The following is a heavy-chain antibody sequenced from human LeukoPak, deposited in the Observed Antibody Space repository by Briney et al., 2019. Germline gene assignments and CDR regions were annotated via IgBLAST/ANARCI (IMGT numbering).Heavy chain of an antibody. V-gene: IGHV3-13*01. J-gene: IGHJ3*02. CDR3: VLGAYWNDDKNAFHI. CDR1: GLTFSSYD. CDR2: IGATGGT. Sequence: GGSLRLSCAASGLTFSSYDMHWVRQAPGKGLEWVLSIGATGGTYYAGSVKGRFTVSRDNAKKSLYLQMSSLRAGDTAVYFCVLGAYWNDDKNAFHIWGPGTMVTVSS. D-gene: IGHD1-1*01.